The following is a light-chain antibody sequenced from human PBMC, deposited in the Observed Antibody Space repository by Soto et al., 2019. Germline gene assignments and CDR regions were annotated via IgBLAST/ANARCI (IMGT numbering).Light chain of an antibody. CDR1: QGISSA. CDR3: QQFNTYPAIT. Sequence: AIQLTQSPSSLSASVGDRVTITCRASQGISSALAWYQQKPGKAPKLLIYDATSLESGVPSRFSSSGSGTDFTLTISSLQPEDFATYYCQQFNTYPAITFGQGTRLDIK. CDR2: DAT. V-gene: IGKV1-13*02. J-gene: IGKJ5*01.